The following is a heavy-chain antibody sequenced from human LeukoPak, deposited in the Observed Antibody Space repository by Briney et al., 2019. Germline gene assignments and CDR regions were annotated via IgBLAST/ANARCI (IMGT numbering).Heavy chain of an antibody. Sequence: GGSLRLSCAASGFTFSSYAMSWVRQAPGKGLEWVGRIKSKAHGGTTDYAAPVNGRFTISTDDSQNTLYLQMNSLRTEDTAVYYCTTAYYDGSGYYYGLFDCWGQGTLVTVSS. CDR1: GFTFSSYA. V-gene: IGHV3-15*01. J-gene: IGHJ4*02. CDR2: IKSKAHGGTT. CDR3: TTAYYDGSGYYYGLFDC. D-gene: IGHD3-22*01.